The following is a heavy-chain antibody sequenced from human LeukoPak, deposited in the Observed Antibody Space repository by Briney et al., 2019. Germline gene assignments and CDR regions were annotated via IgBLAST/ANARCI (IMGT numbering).Heavy chain of an antibody. D-gene: IGHD6-19*01. CDR1: GFTVSSNY. CDR3: ARAPRYSSGWYFDY. V-gene: IGHV3-53*01. J-gene: IGHJ4*02. CDR2: IYSGGST. Sequence: GGSLRLSCAASGFTVSSNYMSWVGQAPGKGVEGVSVIYSGGSTHYADSVKGRFTISRDNSKNTLYLQMNSLRAEDTAVYYCARAPRYSSGWYFDYWGQGTLVTVSS.